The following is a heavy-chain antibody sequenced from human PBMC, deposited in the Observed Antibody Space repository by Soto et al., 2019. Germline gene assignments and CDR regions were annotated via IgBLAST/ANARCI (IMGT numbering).Heavy chain of an antibody. CDR3: AKDQSSGQLLPKQYDS. J-gene: IGHJ4*02. V-gene: IGHV3-23*01. Sequence: GGSLRLSCAASGFTFSSYAMSWVRQAPGKGLEWVSGISGSGDNTYYADSVEGRFTISRDNSKSTLYLQMNSLRAEDTAVYFCAKDQSSGQLLPKQYDSWGQGTLVTVSS. D-gene: IGHD6-19*01. CDR2: ISGSGDNT. CDR1: GFTFSSYA.